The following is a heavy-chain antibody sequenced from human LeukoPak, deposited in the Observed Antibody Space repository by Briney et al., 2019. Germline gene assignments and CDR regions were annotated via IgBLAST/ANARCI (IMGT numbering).Heavy chain of an antibody. D-gene: IGHD3-10*01. CDR1: GGSLSGYY. V-gene: IGHV4-31*11. Sequence: PSETLSLTCAVYGGSLSGYYWSWIRQHPGKGLEWIGYISYSGNTYYNPSLKSRLTISVDTSKNQFSLKLSSVTAADTAVYYCARSFGESYFDYWGQGILVTVSS. J-gene: IGHJ4*02. CDR3: ARSFGESYFDY. CDR2: ISYSGNT.